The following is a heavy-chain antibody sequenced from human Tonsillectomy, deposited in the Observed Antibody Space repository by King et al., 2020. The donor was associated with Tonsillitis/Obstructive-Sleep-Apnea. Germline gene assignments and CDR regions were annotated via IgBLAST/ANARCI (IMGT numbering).Heavy chain of an antibody. CDR1: GFTFTDYY. D-gene: IGHD6-19*01. Sequence: VQLVESGGGLVKSGGSLRLSCAAFGFTFTDYYMTWIRKAPGKGLEGVSHISTSGSHIYYADSVKGRFTFSRDNAKNSLSLQMNSLRVEDTAVYYCARGLAVASMDVWGKGTTVTVYS. CDR2: ISTSGSHI. J-gene: IGHJ6*03. CDR3: ARGLAVASMDV. V-gene: IGHV3-11*01.